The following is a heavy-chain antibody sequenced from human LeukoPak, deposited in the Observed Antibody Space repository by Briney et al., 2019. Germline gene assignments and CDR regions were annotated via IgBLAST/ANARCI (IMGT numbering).Heavy chain of an antibody. CDR3: ARDQQLGTSYGMDV. CDR1: GYTFTSYG. D-gene: IGHD6-13*01. V-gene: IGHV1-18*01. J-gene: IGHJ6*02. Sequence: ASVKVSCKASGYTFTSYGISWVRQAPGQGLEWMGWISAYNGNTNFAQKLQGRVTMTTDTSTSTAYMELRSLRSDDTAVYYCARDQQLGTSYGMDVWGQGTTVTVSS. CDR2: ISAYNGNT.